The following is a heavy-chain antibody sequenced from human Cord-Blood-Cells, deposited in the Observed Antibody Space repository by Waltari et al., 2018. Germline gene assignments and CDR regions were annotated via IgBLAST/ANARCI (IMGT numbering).Heavy chain of an antibody. Sequence: EVQLVESGGGLVKAGVSLRLACAACGFTFSRYSMTLVRQAPGKGLEWVSSISSSSSYIYYADSVKGRFTISRDNANNLLYLQMNSLRDEDTAVYYCERVERGRGATIDYWGQGTLVTVSS. J-gene: IGHJ4*02. CDR1: GFTFSRYS. V-gene: IGHV3-21*01. CDR2: ISSSSSYI. D-gene: IGHD1-26*01. CDR3: ERVERGRGATIDY.